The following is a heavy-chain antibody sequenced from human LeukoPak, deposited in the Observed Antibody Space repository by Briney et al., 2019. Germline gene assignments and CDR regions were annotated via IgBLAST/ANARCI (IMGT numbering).Heavy chain of an antibody. V-gene: IGHV1-3*01. CDR1: GYKFASYT. CDR3: ARSSSGTYHY. D-gene: IGHD3-10*01. J-gene: IGHJ4*02. Sequence: EASVKDSCETSGYKFASYTMHWLCQALGQSPEWMGSINGDNGNTKYTEKFQGRVTFTRDTSASSAYMELSRLRSEETAVYYCARSSSGTYHYWGQGTLVTVSS. CDR2: INGDNGNT.